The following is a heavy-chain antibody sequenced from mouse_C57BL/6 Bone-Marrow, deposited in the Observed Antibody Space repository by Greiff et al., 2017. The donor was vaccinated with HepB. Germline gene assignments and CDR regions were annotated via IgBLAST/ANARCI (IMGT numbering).Heavy chain of an antibody. J-gene: IGHJ4*01. V-gene: IGHV5-17*01. CDR1: GFTFSDYG. Sequence: EVMLVESGGGLVKPGGSLKLSCAASGFTFSDYGMHWVRQAPEKGLEWVAYISSGSSTIYYADTVKGRFTISRDNAKNTLFLQMTSLRAEDTAMYYCGGATDYAMDYWGQGTSDTVSS. CDR3: GGATDYAMDY. D-gene: IGHD6-1*01. CDR2: ISSGSSTI.